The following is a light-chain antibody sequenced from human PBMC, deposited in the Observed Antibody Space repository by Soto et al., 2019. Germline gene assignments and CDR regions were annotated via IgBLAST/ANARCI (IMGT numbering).Light chain of an antibody. CDR2: GAS. CDR1: QSIKDT. Sequence: EIVMTQSPATLSVSPRERAIVSCRASQSIKDTLAWPQQTPCRAPRLLIYGASISAAGAPARFSGSGSGTAFTLTISSLQSEDVAVYYCQQYDYWRAYTFGQGTKVEI. V-gene: IGKV3-15*01. J-gene: IGKJ2*01. CDR3: QQYDYWRAYT.